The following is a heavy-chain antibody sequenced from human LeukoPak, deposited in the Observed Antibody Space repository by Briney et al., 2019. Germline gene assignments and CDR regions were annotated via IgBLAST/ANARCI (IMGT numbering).Heavy chain of an antibody. V-gene: IGHV1-69*04. Sequence: SVKLSCKASGGTFSSYAISWVRQAPGQGLEWMGRIIPILGIANYAQKFQGRVTITADKSTSTAYMELSSLRSEDTAVYYCARTGYCSGGSCYMGDYWGQGTLVTVSS. CDR3: ARTGYCSGGSCYMGDY. CDR1: GGTFSSYA. D-gene: IGHD2-15*01. J-gene: IGHJ4*02. CDR2: IIPILGIA.